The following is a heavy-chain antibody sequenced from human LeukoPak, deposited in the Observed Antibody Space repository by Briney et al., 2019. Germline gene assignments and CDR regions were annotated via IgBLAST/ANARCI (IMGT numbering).Heavy chain of an antibody. CDR1: GGSFSGYY. D-gene: IGHD2-2*01. J-gene: IGHJ6*02. CDR2: INHSGST. V-gene: IGHV4-34*01. Sequence: PSETLSLTCAVYGGSFSGYYWSWIRQPPGKGLEWIGEINHSGSTNYNPSLKSRVTISVDTSKNQFSLKLSSVTAADTAVYYCARGVWKCSTSCETNYYYYYYGMDVWGQGTTVTVSS. CDR3: ARGVWKCSTSCETNYYYYYYGMDV.